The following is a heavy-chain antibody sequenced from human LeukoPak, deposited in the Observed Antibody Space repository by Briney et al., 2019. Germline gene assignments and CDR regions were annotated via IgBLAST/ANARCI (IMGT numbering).Heavy chain of an antibody. CDR3: ARESSVTATY. J-gene: IGHJ4*02. CDR2: IYYTGDT. CDR1: GDSVTNTRYY. Sequence: SETLSLTCTVSGDSVTNTRYYWGWIRQPPGKGLEWIGTIYYTGDTYYNPSLKSRVTISVDTSNDQFSLELTSVTAADAAVYYCARESSVTATYWGQGTLVIVSS. D-gene: IGHD2-15*01. V-gene: IGHV4-39*07.